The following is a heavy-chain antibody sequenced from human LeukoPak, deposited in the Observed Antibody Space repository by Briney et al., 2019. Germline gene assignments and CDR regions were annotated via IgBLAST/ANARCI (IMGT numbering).Heavy chain of an antibody. D-gene: IGHD3-22*01. CDR2: VNPNSGGT. CDR3: ARRGRYYDSSGYYYPLGY. V-gene: IGHV1-2*02. Sequence: ASVKVSCKASGYTFTGYYMHWVRQAPGQGLEWMGWVNPNSGGTNYAQKFQGRVTMTRDTSISTAYMELSRLRSEDTAVYYCARRGRYYDSSGYYYPLGYWGQGTLVTVSS. CDR1: GYTFTGYY. J-gene: IGHJ4*02.